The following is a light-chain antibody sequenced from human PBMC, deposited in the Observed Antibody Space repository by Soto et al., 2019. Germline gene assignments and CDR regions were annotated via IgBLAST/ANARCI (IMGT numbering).Light chain of an antibody. CDR2: EGS. J-gene: IGLJ1*01. CDR3: RSYALSRFI. Sequence: QSALTQPASVSGSPGQSITISCTGTSSDVGSYNLVSWYQQHPGKAPKLMIYEGSKRPSGVSNRFSGSKSGNTASLTISGLQAEDEADYYCRSYALSRFIFGTGTKLTVL. CDR1: SSDVGSYNL. V-gene: IGLV2-23*01.